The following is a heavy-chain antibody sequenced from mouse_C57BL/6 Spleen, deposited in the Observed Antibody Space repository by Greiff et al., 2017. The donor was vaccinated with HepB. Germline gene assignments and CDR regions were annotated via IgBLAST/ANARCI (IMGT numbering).Heavy chain of an antibody. Sequence: LHPSVSELVSPGASVPLSCTASVYTFTDYDLHWVKQTPVHGLEWIGAIDPETGGTAYNQKLKGKAILTADKSSSTAYMELRSLTSEDSAVYYCTREGVSRGRGYFDVWGTVTTVTVSS. J-gene: IGHJ1*03. CDR1: VYTFTDYD. D-gene: IGHD1-1*01. CDR2: IDPETGGT. CDR3: TREGVSRGRGYFDV. V-gene: IGHV1-15*01.